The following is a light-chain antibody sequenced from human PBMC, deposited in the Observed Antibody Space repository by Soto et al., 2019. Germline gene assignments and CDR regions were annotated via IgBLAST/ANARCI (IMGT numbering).Light chain of an antibody. Sequence: DIQLTQSPSFLSASVGDRVTITCRASQVISSYLAWYQQKPGKAPKLLIYAASTLQSGVPSRFSGSGSGTEFTLTISSLQPEDFATYYCKQLNTYPLFTFGPGTKVDIK. J-gene: IGKJ3*01. CDR3: KQLNTYPLFT. V-gene: IGKV1-9*01. CDR2: AAS. CDR1: QVISSY.